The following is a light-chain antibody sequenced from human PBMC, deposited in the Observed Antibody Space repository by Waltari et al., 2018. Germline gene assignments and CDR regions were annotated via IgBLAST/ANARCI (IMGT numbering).Light chain of an antibody. V-gene: IGKV1-33*01. CDR1: QDITNS. Sequence: DIQMTQSPSSLSASVGDRVTITCQASQDITNSLNWYQQKPGKAPNLLIYDASNLETGVPSRFSGRGSGTDFTLTTSSLQPDDFATYYCQHYDNLPRVTFGPGTKVDIK. J-gene: IGKJ3*01. CDR2: DAS. CDR3: QHYDNLPRVT.